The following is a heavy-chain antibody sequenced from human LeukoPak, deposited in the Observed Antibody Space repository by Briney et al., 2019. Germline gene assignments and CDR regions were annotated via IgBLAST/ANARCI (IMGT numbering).Heavy chain of an antibody. Sequence: ASVKVSCKASGYTFTGYYMHWVRQAPGQELEWMGWINPNSGGTNYAQKFQGRVTMPRDTSISTAYMELSRLRSDDTAVYYCARPPKYSSGWVDYWGQGTLVTVSS. D-gene: IGHD6-19*01. CDR2: INPNSGGT. CDR3: ARPPKYSSGWVDY. CDR1: GYTFTGYY. J-gene: IGHJ4*02. V-gene: IGHV1-2*02.